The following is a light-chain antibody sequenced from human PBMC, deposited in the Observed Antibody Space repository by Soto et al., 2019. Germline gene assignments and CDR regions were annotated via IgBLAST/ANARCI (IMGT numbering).Light chain of an antibody. Sequence: DIQMTQSPSSRSASVGYRVTITCRASLPISNYLALYQQKPGKIPNLLIYAASTLQAGVPSRFSGSGSGTDFTLTISSRQPEDVSAYYCQKYNSAPLTFGGGTKVEIK. V-gene: IGKV1-27*01. CDR2: AAS. CDR1: LPISNY. J-gene: IGKJ4*01. CDR3: QKYNSAPLT.